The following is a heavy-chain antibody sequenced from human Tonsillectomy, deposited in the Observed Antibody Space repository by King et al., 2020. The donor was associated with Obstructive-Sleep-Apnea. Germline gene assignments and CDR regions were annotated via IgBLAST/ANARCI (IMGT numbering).Heavy chain of an antibody. CDR3: ARVGGARIGWYFLPF. Sequence: QLQESGPGLVKPSQTLSLTCTVSGGSISSGGYYWTWIRQKPGAGLEWIGYISHSGSAFYNPSLRSRLTMSVDTSKNQFSLRLTSMTAADTAVYYCARVGGARIGWYFLPFWGQGTLVTVSS. J-gene: IGHJ4*02. D-gene: IGHD6-19*01. CDR2: ISHSGSA. CDR1: GGSISSGGYY. V-gene: IGHV4-31*03.